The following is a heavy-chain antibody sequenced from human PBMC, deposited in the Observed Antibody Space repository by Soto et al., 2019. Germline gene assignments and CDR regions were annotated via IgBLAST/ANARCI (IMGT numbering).Heavy chain of an antibody. D-gene: IGHD4-17*01. CDR2: ISAYNGNT. Sequence: ASVKVSCKASGYTFTSYGISWVRQAPGQGLEWMGWISAYNGNTNYAQKLQGRVTMTTDTSTSTAYMELRSLRSDDTAVYYCARGGRYGDYSSWFDPWGQGTPVTVSS. CDR1: GYTFTSYG. CDR3: ARGGRYGDYSSWFDP. J-gene: IGHJ5*02. V-gene: IGHV1-18*01.